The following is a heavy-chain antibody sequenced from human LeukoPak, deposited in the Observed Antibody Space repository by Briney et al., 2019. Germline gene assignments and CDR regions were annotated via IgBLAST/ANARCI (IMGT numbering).Heavy chain of an antibody. CDR3: ARGTVDTAMAFDY. J-gene: IGHJ4*02. D-gene: IGHD5-18*01. Sequence: SETLSLTCTVPGGSISSGGYYWSWIRQHPGKGLEWIVYIYYSGSTYYNPSLKSRVTISVDTSKNQFSLKLSSVTAADTAVYYCARGTVDTAMAFDYWGQGTLVTVSS. CDR1: GGSISSGGYY. V-gene: IGHV4-31*03. CDR2: IYYSGST.